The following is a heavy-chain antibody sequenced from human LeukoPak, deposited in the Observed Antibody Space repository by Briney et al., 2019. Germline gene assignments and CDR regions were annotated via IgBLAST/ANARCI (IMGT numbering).Heavy chain of an antibody. D-gene: IGHD6-19*01. Sequence: SETLSLTCAVYGGSFHGYYWRWIRQPPGKGLECIGEIHHNGSTNYNPSLKSRVTISVDTSTNPCSLKLSSVTAADTAVYYCARVAHKAGTRPWGQGTLVTVSS. J-gene: IGHJ5*02. V-gene: IGHV4-34*01. CDR2: IHHNGST. CDR3: ARVAHKAGTRP. CDR1: GGSFHGYY.